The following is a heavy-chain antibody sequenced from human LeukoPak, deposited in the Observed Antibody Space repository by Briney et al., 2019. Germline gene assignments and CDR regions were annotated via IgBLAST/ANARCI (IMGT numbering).Heavy chain of an antibody. J-gene: IGHJ4*02. CDR2: ISSSSGDR. CDR1: GFTFTYYT. D-gene: IGHD5-24*01. CDR3: ARETPDGYDY. Sequence: PGGSLRLSCAASGFTFTYYTMNWVRQAPGKGLEWVSSISSSSGDRYYADSVKGRFTISRDNAKNSLYLQMNSLRAEDTAIFYCARETPDGYDYWGQGTLVTVSS. V-gene: IGHV3-21*01.